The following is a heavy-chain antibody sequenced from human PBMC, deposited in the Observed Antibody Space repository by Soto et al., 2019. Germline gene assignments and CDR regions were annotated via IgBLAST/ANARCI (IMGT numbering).Heavy chain of an antibody. CDR1: GYTFTSYA. V-gene: IGHV1-3*01. J-gene: IGHJ4*02. Sequence: QVHLVQSGAEVRKPGASVKVSCKASGYTFTSYAMHWVRQDPGQRLEWMGWINAGNGKTKYSQKFQGRVTITRDTSASPAYMELSSLRSKDTAVYFCARGLNGYLHYFDYWGQGTLVNVSS. CDR2: INAGNGKT. D-gene: IGHD5-18*01. CDR3: ARGLNGYLHYFDY.